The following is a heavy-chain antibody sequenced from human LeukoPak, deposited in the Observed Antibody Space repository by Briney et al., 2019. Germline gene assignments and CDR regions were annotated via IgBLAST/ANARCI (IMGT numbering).Heavy chain of an antibody. V-gene: IGHV1-18*01. J-gene: IGHJ6*03. D-gene: IGHD3-3*01. Sequence: ASVKVSCKASGYTFTSYGISWVRQAPGQGLEWMGWISAYNGNTNYAQKLLGRVTMTTDTSTSTAYMELRSLRSDDTAVYYCARDGTYYDFWSGYLTYYYYYYMDVWGKGTTVTVSS. CDR1: GYTFTSYG. CDR3: ARDGTYYDFWSGYLTYYYYYYMDV. CDR2: ISAYNGNT.